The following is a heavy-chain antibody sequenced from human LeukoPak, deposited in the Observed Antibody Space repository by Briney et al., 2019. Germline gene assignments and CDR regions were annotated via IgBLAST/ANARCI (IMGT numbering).Heavy chain of an antibody. CDR3: ARRTGAAPGEFFLH. V-gene: IGHV3-53*01. CDR1: GFIVSDSY. J-gene: IGHJ1*01. CDR2: IYSSGST. D-gene: IGHD6-19*01. Sequence: PGRSLRLSCAGSGFIVSDSYTSWVRQGPGKGLEWVSAIYSSGSTDYADSVRGRFTIARDTSKNMVYLQMNSLTAEDTATYYCARRTGAAPGEFFLHWGQGTLVTVSS.